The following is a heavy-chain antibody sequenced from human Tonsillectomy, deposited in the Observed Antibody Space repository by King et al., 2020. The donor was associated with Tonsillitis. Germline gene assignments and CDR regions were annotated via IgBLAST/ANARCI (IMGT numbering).Heavy chain of an antibody. Sequence: QLQESGPGLVKPSETLSLTCTVSGGSVSRRFYYWSWIRQPPGKALEWIGYISHNGSTNYNPSLKSRVTISLDKSKNQFSLKLNSVTAADTAVYYCARGDSSGFYYWYFALWGRGTLVTVSS. CDR1: GGSVSRRFYY. J-gene: IGHJ2*01. CDR3: ARGDSSGFYYWYFAL. D-gene: IGHD6-19*01. CDR2: ISHNGST. V-gene: IGHV4-61*01.